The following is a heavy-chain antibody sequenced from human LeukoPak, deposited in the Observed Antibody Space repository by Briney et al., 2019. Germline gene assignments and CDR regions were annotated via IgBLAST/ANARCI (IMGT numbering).Heavy chain of an antibody. CDR2: MNPNSGNT. CDR3: ARXLLAHYYYYMDV. J-gene: IGHJ6*03. Sequence: GASVKVSCKASGYTFTSYNINWVRQATGQGLEWMGWMNPNSGNTGYAQKFQGRVTITRNTSISTAYMELSSLRSEDTAVYYCARXLLAHYYYYMDVWGKGTTVTVSS. V-gene: IGHV1-8*01. CDR1: GYTFTSYN.